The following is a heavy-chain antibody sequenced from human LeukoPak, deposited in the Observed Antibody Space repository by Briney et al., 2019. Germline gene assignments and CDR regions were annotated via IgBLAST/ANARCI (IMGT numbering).Heavy chain of an antibody. J-gene: IGHJ4*02. D-gene: IGHD3-10*01. CDR2: ISYDGSNK. Sequence: TGRSLRLSCAASGFTFSSYAMHWVRQAPGKGLEWVAVISYDGSNKYYADSVKGRFTISRDNSKNTLYLQMNSLRAEDTAVYYCARADGSGSLDYFDYWGQGTLVTVSS. CDR1: GFTFSSYA. V-gene: IGHV3-30*04. CDR3: ARADGSGSLDYFDY.